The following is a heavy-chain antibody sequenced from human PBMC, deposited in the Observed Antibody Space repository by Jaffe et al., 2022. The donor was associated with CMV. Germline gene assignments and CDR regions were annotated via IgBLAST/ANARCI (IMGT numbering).Heavy chain of an antibody. CDR1: GGSISSYY. CDR3: ARENVLPFLLPTTPDAFDI. V-gene: IGHV4-4*07. J-gene: IGHJ3*02. D-gene: IGHD2-15*01. CDR2: IYTSGST. Sequence: QVQLQESGPGLVKPSETLSLTCTVSGGSISSYYWSWIRQPAGKGLEWIGRIYTSGSTNYNPSLKSRVTMSVDTSKNQFSLKLSSVTAADTAVYYCARENVLPFLLPTTPDAFDIWGQGTMVTVSS.